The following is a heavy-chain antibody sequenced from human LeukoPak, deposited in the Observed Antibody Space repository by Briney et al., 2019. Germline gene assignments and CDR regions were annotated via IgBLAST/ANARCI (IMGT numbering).Heavy chain of an antibody. CDR2: MSYDGTNK. V-gene: IGHV3-30*18. D-gene: IGHD3-22*01. Sequence: GGSLRLSCAASGFTFSNYGMHWVRQAPGKGLEWVAVMSYDGTNKYYADSVKGRFTISRDNSKNTLYLQMNSLRAEDTAVYYCAKPRGDSRGYYHPNWEYWGQGTLVTVSS. J-gene: IGHJ4*02. CDR1: GFTFSNYG. CDR3: AKPRGDSRGYYHPNWEY.